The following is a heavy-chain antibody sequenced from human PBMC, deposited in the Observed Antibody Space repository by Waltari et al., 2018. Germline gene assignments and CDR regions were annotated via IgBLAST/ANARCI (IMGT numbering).Heavy chain of an antibody. D-gene: IGHD2-2*01. CDR2: IYHSGGT. J-gene: IGHJ4*02. CDR1: GYSISSGYY. V-gene: IGHV4-38-2*02. CDR3: AGHKGVPTWDY. Sequence: QVQLQESGPGLVKPSETLSLTCTVSGYSISSGYYWGWIRQPPGTGLEWIGSIYHSGGTYYNPSLKIRVTISVDTSKNQFSLKLSSVTAADTTVYYCAGHKGVPTWDYCGQGTLVTVSS.